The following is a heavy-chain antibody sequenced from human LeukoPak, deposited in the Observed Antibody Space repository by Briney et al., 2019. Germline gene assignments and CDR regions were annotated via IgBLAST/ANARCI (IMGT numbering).Heavy chain of an antibody. V-gene: IGHV1-2*02. Sequence: GASVKVSCKASGYTFTGFYMHWVRPAPGQGLEWMGWINPNSGDTNYAQKFQGRVTMTRDTSISTAYMELTRLRSDDTAVYYCARSYVAAALLDLWGRGTLVTVSS. CDR1: GYTFTGFY. CDR3: ARSYVAAALLDL. CDR2: INPNSGDT. D-gene: IGHD6-13*01. J-gene: IGHJ2*01.